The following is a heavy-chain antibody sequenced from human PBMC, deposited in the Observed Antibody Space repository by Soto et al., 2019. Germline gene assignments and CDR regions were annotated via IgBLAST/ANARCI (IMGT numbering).Heavy chain of an antibody. J-gene: IGHJ6*03. CDR3: ARDVRIYYYMDV. Sequence: PGGSLRLSCAASGFTVSSNYMSWVRQAPGKGLEWVSVIYSGGSTYYADSVKGRFTISRDNSKNTLYLQMNSLRAEDTAVYYCARDVRIYYYMDVWGKGTTVTVSS. CDR2: IYSGGST. CDR1: GFTVSSNY. V-gene: IGHV3-66*01.